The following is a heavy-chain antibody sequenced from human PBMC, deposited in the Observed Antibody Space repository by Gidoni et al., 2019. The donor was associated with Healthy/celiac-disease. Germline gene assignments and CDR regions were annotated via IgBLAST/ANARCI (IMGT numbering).Heavy chain of an antibody. CDR3: ALIVADRDRSNWYFDF. CDR1: VSSGSYY. J-gene: IGHJ2*01. D-gene: IGHD6-25*01. V-gene: IGHV4-61*01. Sequence: VSSGSYYWSWIRQPPGKGLEWIGYIYYSGSTNYNPSLKSRVTISVDTSKNQFSLKLSSVTAADTAVYYCALIVADRDRSNWYFDFWGRGTLVTVSS. CDR2: IYYSGST.